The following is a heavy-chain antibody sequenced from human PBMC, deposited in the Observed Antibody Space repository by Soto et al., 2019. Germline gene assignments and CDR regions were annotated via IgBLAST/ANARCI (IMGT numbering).Heavy chain of an antibody. Sequence: QITLKESGPTLVKPTQTLTLTCTFSGFSLSTSGVGVGWIRQPPGKALEWLALIYWDDDKRYSPSLKSRLTITKDTSKNQVVLTMTNMDPVDTATYYCAHIPRGYSYGPIDYWGQGTLVTVSS. CDR2: IYWDDDK. D-gene: IGHD5-18*01. J-gene: IGHJ4*02. CDR1: GFSLSTSGVG. CDR3: AHIPRGYSYGPIDY. V-gene: IGHV2-5*02.